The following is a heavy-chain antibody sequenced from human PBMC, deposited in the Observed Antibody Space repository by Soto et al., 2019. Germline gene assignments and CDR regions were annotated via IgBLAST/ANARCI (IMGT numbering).Heavy chain of an antibody. J-gene: IGHJ4*02. CDR2: ISSSGDTM. D-gene: IGHD6-19*01. V-gene: IGHV3-11*01. CDR3: AREYGYGWYYFDY. Sequence: GGSLRLSCAASGFTFSDYYMSWIRQAPGKGLEWVSYISSSGDTMYYAGSVKGRFSISRDSAKTSLYLQMNSLRAEDAAVYYCAREYGYGWYYFDYWGQGTLVTVSS. CDR1: GFTFSDYY.